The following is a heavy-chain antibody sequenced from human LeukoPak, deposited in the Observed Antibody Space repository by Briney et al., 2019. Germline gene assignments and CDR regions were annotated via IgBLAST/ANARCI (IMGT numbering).Heavy chain of an antibody. CDR3: AIGSSTSLLTVLGDS. Sequence: ASVKVSCRTSGYTFTGYYMHWVRQAPGQGLEWMERINPNSGGTNYAQRFQGRFTVTRDTAISTAYMELSRLRTDETAVYYCAIGSSTSLLTVLGDSWGQGTLVTVSS. CDR2: INPNSGGT. CDR1: GYTFTGYY. V-gene: IGHV1-2*06. J-gene: IGHJ5*01. D-gene: IGHD2-2*01.